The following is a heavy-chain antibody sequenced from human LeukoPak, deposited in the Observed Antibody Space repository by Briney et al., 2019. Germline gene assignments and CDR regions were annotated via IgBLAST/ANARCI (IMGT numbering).Heavy chain of an antibody. V-gene: IGHV3-23*01. CDR3: AKSGPKLEARN. CDR1: GFTFSSYE. D-gene: IGHD1-1*01. CDR2: ISGSGNST. J-gene: IGHJ4*02. Sequence: GGPLRLSCAGSGFTFSSYEMNWVRQAPGKGLEWVSAISGSGNSTYYADSVKGRFTISRDNSKNTLYLQMNSLRVEDTAVYYCAKSGPKLEARNWGLGTLVTVSS.